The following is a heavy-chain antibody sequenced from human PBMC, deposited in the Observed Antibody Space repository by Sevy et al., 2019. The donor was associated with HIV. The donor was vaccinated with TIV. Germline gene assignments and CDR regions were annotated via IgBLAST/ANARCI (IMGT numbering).Heavy chain of an antibody. V-gene: IGHV1-8*01. J-gene: IGHJ6*02. CDR1: GYTFTSYD. CDR3: ARVWGYCSGGSCYYYYGMDV. Sequence: ASVKVSCKASGYTFTSYDINWVRQATGQGLEWMGWMNPNRGNTGYAQKFQGRVTMTRNTSISTAYMELSSLRSEDTAVYYCARVWGYCSGGSCYYYYGMDVWGQGTTVTVSS. CDR2: MNPNRGNT. D-gene: IGHD2-15*01.